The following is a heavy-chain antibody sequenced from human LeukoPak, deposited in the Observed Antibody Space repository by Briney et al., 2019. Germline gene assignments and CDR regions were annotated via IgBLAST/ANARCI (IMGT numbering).Heavy chain of an antibody. CDR2: INHSGST. V-gene: IGHV4-34*01. D-gene: IGHD4-11*01. CDR3: ARDPTTVTTSSY. CDR1: GGSFSGYY. J-gene: IGHJ4*02. Sequence: SETLSLTCAVYGGSFSGYYWSWIRQPPGKGLEWIGEINHSGSTNYNPSLKSRVTIPVDTSKIQFSLKLSSVTAADTAVYYGARDPTTVTTSSYWGQGTLVTVSS.